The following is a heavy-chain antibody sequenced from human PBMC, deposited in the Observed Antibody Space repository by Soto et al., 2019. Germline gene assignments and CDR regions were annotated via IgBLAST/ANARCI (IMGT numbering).Heavy chain of an antibody. CDR3: ARGAINYYYEDV. J-gene: IGHJ6*03. V-gene: IGHV3-74*01. CDR2: IKRDGSTT. Sequence: EVQLVESGGGLVQPGGSLRLSCAASGFTFSDYWMHWVRQAPGKGLEWVSRIKRDGSTTNYADSVKGRFTISRDNAKNTPYLAMNSLRVEDTADYYCARGAINYYYEDVWGNGTTVTVSS. CDR1: GFTFSDYW.